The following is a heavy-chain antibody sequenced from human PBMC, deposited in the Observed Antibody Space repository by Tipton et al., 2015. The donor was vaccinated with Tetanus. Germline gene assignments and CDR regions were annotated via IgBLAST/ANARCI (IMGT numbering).Heavy chain of an antibody. CDR3: ARANLNDFGDYSGLAH. CDR2: IDQAGSDK. J-gene: IGHJ4*02. D-gene: IGHD4-17*01. CDR1: GFTFSSYN. Sequence: SLRLSCAASGFTFSSYNMNWVRQAPGKGLEWVANIDQAGSDKYYVDSVKGRFTISRDNAKNSLFLQMDGLRAEDTAVYFCARANLNDFGDYSGLAHWGQGTLVTVSS. V-gene: IGHV3-7*01.